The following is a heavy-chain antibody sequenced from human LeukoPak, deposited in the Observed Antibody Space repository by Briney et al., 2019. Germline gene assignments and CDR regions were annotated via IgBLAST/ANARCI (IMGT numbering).Heavy chain of an antibody. CDR1: GASFSSYY. J-gene: IGHJ6*03. Sequence: PSETLSLTCTVSGASFSSYYWSWLRQPPGKGLEWIAYIFYNGSTKYNPSLKSRVTTSVDTSKTQFSLKVTSVTAADTAVYYCARAPRDRGYCGATSCFEYMDVWGRGTTVTISS. D-gene: IGHD2-2*01. CDR2: IFYNGST. V-gene: IGHV4-59*01. CDR3: ARAPRDRGYCGATSCFEYMDV.